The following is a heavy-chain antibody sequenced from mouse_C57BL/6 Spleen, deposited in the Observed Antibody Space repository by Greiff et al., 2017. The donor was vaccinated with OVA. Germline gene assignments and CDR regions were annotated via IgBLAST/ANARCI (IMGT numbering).Heavy chain of an antibody. CDR3: TREGNYAYDFDD. CDR2: ISRGGDYI. Sequence: EVLLVESGEGLVKPGGSLKLSCAASGFTFSSYAMSWVRQTPGKGLEWVAYISRGGDYIYYADTVKGRFTLSRANARNTLYLQMSSLKAEDTAVYYCTREGNYAYDFDDWGQGTTLTGSS. V-gene: IGHV5-9-1*02. D-gene: IGHD2-1*01. CDR1: GFTFSSYA. J-gene: IGHJ2*01.